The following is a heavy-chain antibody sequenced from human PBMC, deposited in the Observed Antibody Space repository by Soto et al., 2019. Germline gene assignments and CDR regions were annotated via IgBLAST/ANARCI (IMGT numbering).Heavy chain of an antibody. D-gene: IGHD2-2*01. Sequence: PGGSLRLSCAASGFTFSSYDMSWVRQAPGKGLEWVSAISGSGGSTYYADSVKGRFTISRDNSKSTLYLQMNSLRAEDTAVYYCAKDIVVVPAAIGDAFDIWGQGTMVTVSS. J-gene: IGHJ3*02. CDR2: ISGSGGST. CDR1: GFTFSSYD. V-gene: IGHV3-23*01. CDR3: AKDIVVVPAAIGDAFDI.